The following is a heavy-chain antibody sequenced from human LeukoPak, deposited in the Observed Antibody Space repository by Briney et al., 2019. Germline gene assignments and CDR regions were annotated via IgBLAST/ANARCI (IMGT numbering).Heavy chain of an antibody. CDR3: VRDSVRRDAFDI. V-gene: IGHV3-33*08. CDR1: GFTFSRFA. Sequence: GGSLRLSCAASGFTFSRFAMHWVRQAPGKGLEWVAIIWYDGSNKYYADSVKGRFTISRDNSKNTLYLQMNSLRAEDTAVYYCVRDSVRRDAFDIWGQGTMVTVSS. D-gene: IGHD3-10*01. CDR2: IWYDGSNK. J-gene: IGHJ3*02.